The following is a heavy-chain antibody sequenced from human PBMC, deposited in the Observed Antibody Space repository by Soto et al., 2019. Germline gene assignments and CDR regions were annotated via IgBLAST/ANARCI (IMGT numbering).Heavy chain of an antibody. CDR2: IYPGDSVT. Sequence: PGESLKISCKGSGYSFTSYWIGWVRQMPGKGLEWMGIIYPGDSVTRYSPSFQGQVTISADKSISTAYLQWSSLKASDTAMYYCARQSGAAAGSPYYYYGMDVWGQGTTVTVSS. V-gene: IGHV5-51*01. CDR1: GYSFTSYW. J-gene: IGHJ6*02. D-gene: IGHD6-13*01. CDR3: ARQSGAAAGSPYYYYGMDV.